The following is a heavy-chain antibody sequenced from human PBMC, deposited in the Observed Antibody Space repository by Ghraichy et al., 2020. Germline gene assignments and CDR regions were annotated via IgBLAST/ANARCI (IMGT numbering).Heavy chain of an antibody. D-gene: IGHD5-24*01. CDR3: AHRGDCYNSLWDRQRFDH. J-gene: IGHJ4*02. Sequence: SGPTLVKPTQTLTLTCTLSGFSISTRGVGVGWIRQPPGKALEWLALIYWDDDRRYSPSLKSRITITKDTSNNQVVLTMNNMDPVDTATYYCAHRGDCYNSLWDRQRFDHWGQGTLVTVSS. CDR1: GFSISTRGVG. CDR2: IYWDDDR. V-gene: IGHV2-5*02.